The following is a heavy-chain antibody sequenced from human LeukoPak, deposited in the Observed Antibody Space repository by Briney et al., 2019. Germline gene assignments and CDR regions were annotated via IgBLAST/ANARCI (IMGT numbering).Heavy chain of an antibody. CDR3: AKVGEYQLLLYAFDM. CDR1: GFTFSSYG. J-gene: IGHJ3*02. CDR2: ISGSGGST. Sequence: PGGSLRLSCAASGFTFSSYGMSWVRQAPGKGLEWGSAISGSGGSTYYADSVKGRFTISRDKSKNTLYLQMNSLRAEDTDVYYCAKVGEYQLLLYAFDMWGQGTMVTVSS. V-gene: IGHV3-23*01. D-gene: IGHD2-2*01.